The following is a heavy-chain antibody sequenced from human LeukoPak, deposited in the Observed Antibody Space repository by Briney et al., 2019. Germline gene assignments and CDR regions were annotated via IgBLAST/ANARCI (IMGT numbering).Heavy chain of an antibody. CDR2: FNPTSGGT. J-gene: IGHJ3*02. D-gene: IGHD4-17*01. CDR3: ARTWVTTVTYAGGAFDI. Sequence: ASVKVSCKPSGYTFTGYYMHWVRQAPGQGLEWMGWFNPTSGGTDSAQKFQGRVTMTRDTSISTAYMELSRLRSDDTAVYYCARTWVTTVTYAGGAFDIWGQGTMVTVSS. CDR1: GYTFTGYY. V-gene: IGHV1-2*02.